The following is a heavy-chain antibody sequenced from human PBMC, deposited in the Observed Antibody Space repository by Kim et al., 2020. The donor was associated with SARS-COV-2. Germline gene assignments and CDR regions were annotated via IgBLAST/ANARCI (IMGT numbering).Heavy chain of an antibody. Sequence: SVKVSCKASGGTFSSYAISWVRQAPGQGLEWMGGIIPIFGTANYAQKFQGRVTITADESTSTAYMELSSLRSEDTAVYYCARDLRVLPRVEIYYYYYGMDVWGQGTTVTVSS. CDR3: ARDLRVLPRVEIYYYYYGMDV. D-gene: IGHD2-15*01. CDR2: IIPIFGTA. V-gene: IGHV1-69*13. CDR1: GGTFSSYA. J-gene: IGHJ6*02.